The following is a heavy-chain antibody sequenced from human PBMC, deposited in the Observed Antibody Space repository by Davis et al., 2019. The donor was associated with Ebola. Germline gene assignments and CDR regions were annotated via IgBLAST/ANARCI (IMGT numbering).Heavy chain of an antibody. CDR1: GGSISSSRYY. V-gene: IGHV4-39*07. J-gene: IGHJ4*02. CDR2: IYYSGST. CDR3: ARARGAGPYFDY. Sequence: MPSETLSLTCTVSGGSISSSRYYWGWIRQPPGKGLEWIGSIYYSGSTYYNPSLKSRVTISVDTSKNQFSLKLSSVTAADTAVYYCARARGAGPYFDYWGQGTLVTVSS.